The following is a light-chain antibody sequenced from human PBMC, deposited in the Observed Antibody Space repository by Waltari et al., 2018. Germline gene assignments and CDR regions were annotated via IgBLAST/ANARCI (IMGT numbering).Light chain of an antibody. CDR2: GVN. CDR3: ASYAAYSTVI. J-gene: IGLJ2*01. CDR1: SGDVGNYNL. Sequence: QSTLTQPSSVSGSLGQSITLSCIGTSGDVGNYNLFSGYQQHPGNAPKFMIYGVNKRPSGVANRFSGSKSGNTASLAISGLQGEDEAIYFCASYAAYSTVIFGGGTKVTVL. V-gene: IGLV2-23*02.